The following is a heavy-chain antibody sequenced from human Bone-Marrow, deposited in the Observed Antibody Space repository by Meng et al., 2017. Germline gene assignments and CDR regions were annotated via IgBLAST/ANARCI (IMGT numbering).Heavy chain of an antibody. CDR1: GASISSSHW. D-gene: IGHD3-3*01. V-gene: IGHV4-4*02. Sequence: VRLQGGGPGLVKPSGTLSLTCAVSGASISSSHWWGWVRQPPGKGLEWIGEIYHDGSTNYTPSLKSRVTISVDKSKNQFSLKLSSVTAADTAVYYCARAAYDIWSGYAPWGQGSLVTVSS. J-gene: IGHJ5*02. CDR3: ARAAYDIWSGYAP. CDR2: IYHDGST.